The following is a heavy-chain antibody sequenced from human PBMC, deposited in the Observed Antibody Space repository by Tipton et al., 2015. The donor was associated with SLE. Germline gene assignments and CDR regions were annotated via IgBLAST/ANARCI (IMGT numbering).Heavy chain of an antibody. CDR3: ARHGPNWDPFDS. CDR1: RYTFTSYY. CDR2: INPTDGGT. Sequence: QVQLVQSGPEVKKPGASVKISCMASRYTFTSYYMHWVRQAPGQGLEWIGIINPTDGGTTYAQKFQGRVTMTRDTSTTTIYMELSSLKSEDTAVYYCARHGPNWDPFDSWGQGTLVTVSS. D-gene: IGHD1-1*01. J-gene: IGHJ4*02. V-gene: IGHV1-46*01.